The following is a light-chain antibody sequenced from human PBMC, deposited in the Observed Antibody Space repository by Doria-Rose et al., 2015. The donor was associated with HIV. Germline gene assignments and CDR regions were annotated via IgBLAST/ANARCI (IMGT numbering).Light chain of an antibody. V-gene: IGKV3-20*01. CDR2: DGS. J-gene: IGKJ1*01. CDR1: QSFSSTY. Sequence: DIVLTQSPGTLSLSLGERATLSCRASQSFSSTYLAWYQQKPGQAPSLLIYDGSTRATGIPDRFSASGSGTDFTLTIIRLELEDFALYYCHQYGTSWTFGQGTKVEI. CDR3: HQYGTSWT.